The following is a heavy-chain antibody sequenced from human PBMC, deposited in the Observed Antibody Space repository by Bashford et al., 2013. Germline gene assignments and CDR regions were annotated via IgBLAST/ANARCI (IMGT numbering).Heavy chain of an antibody. CDR3: ARDQRGYDSSGYYQTDAFDI. J-gene: IGHJ3*02. V-gene: IGHV1-69*13. CDR2: IIPIFGTA. D-gene: IGHD3-22*01. CDR1: GYTFTSYG. Sequence: SVKVSCKASGYTFTSYGISWVRQAPGQGLEWMGGIIPIFGTANYAQKFQGRVTITADESTSTAYMELSSLRSEDTAVYYCARDQRGYDSSGYYQTDAFDIWGQGTMVTVSS.